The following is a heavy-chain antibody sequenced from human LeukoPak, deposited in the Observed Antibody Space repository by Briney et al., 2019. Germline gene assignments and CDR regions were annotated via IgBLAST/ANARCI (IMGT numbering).Heavy chain of an antibody. CDR1: GGSFSGYY. J-gene: IGHJ6*03. Sequence: PSETLSLTCAVSGGSFSGYYWSWIRQPPGKGLEWIGEINHSGSTNYNPSLKSRVTISVDTSKNQFSLKLSSVTAADTAVYYCATAGYCSSTSCYWGYYYYMDVWGKGTTVTVSS. CDR3: ATAGYCSSTSCYWGYYYYMDV. D-gene: IGHD2-2*01. CDR2: INHSGST. V-gene: IGHV4-34*01.